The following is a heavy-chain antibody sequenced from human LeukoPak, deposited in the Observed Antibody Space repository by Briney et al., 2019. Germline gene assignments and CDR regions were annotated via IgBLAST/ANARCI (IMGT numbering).Heavy chain of an antibody. Sequence: TSQTLSLTCAISGDSVSTNSVAWNWIRQSPSRGLEWLGRTSYRSKWYNDYAVSVKSGITITPDTSKNQFSLQLNSVTPEDTAVYYCAREAEITRFDYWGQGTLVTVSS. J-gene: IGHJ4*02. D-gene: IGHD5-24*01. CDR3: AREAEITRFDY. V-gene: IGHV6-1*01. CDR2: TSYRSKWYN. CDR1: GDSVSTNSVA.